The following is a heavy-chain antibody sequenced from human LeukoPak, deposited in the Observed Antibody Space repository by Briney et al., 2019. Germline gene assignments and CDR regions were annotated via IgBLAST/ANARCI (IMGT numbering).Heavy chain of an antibody. V-gene: IGHV4-61*01. Sequence: SETLSLTCTVSGGSVSSGSYYWSWIRQPPGKGLEWIGYIYYSGSTNYNPSLKSRVTISVDTSKNQSSLKLSSVTAADTAVYYCARDPYGSGSYYFDYWGQGTLVTVSS. D-gene: IGHD3-10*01. CDR1: GGSVSSGSYY. CDR3: ARDPYGSGSYYFDY. CDR2: IYYSGST. J-gene: IGHJ4*02.